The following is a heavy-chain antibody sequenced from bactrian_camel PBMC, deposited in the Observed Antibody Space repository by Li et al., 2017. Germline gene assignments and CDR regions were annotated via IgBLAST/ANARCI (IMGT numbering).Heavy chain of an antibody. CDR3: AAAPWRIGYVASSCATTEYQF. CDR2: INGAGGTT. Sequence: HVQLVESGGGLVQPGGSRTLSCGASGFVFSTFWMLWVRQTPGKGLDWVSTINGAGGTTFLAESVKGRFTISRDNAKNTVYLQMNSLKPEDTAMYYCAAAPWRIGYVASSCATTEYQFWGQGTQVTVS. CDR1: GFVFSTFW. D-gene: IGHD3*01. V-gene: IGHV3S1*01. J-gene: IGHJ4*01.